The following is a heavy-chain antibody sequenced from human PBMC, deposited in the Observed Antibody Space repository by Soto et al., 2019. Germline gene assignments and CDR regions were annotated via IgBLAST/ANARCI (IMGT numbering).Heavy chain of an antibody. CDR2: INSDGSST. Sequence: GGSLRLSCAASGFSFSTYWMHWVRQAPGKGLVWVSRINSDGSSTSYADSVKGRFTISRDNAKNTLYLQMNSLTAEDTAVYYCARGYSSSWNNAFDIWGQGTMVTVSS. D-gene: IGHD6-13*01. CDR1: GFSFSTYW. V-gene: IGHV3-74*01. CDR3: ARGYSSSWNNAFDI. J-gene: IGHJ3*02.